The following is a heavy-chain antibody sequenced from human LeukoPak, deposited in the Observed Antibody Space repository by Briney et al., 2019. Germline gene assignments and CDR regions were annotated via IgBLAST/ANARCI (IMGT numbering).Heavy chain of an antibody. CDR2: INPNSGGT. J-gene: IGHJ4*02. V-gene: IGHV1-2*02. D-gene: IGHD3-9*01. CDR1: GYTFTGYY. Sequence: ASVKVSCKASGYTFTGYYMHWVRQAPGQGLEWMGWINPNSGGTNYAQKFQGRVTMTRDTSISTAYMELSRLRSDDTAVYYCARRGMYYDNYFDYWGQGTLVTVSS. CDR3: ARRGMYYDNYFDY.